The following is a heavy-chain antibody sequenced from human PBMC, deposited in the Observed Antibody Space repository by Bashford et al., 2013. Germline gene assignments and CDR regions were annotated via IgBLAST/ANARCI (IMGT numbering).Heavy chain of an antibody. J-gene: IGHJ6*02. CDR2: ISAYNGNT. CDR3: ARSTIFGVVFMDK. V-gene: IGHV1-18*01. Sequence: ASVKVSCKTSGYRFISYSIYWIRQAPGQGLEWLGWISAYNGNTNYAQKIQDRVTLTTDTPTATAYMELRSLTSDDTAVYFCARSTIFGVVFMDKWGQGTTVTVSS. CDR1: GYRFISYS. D-gene: IGHD3-3*01.